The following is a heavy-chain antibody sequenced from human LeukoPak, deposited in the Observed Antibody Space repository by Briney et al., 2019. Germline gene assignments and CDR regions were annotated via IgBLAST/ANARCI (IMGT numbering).Heavy chain of an antibody. D-gene: IGHD1-26*01. Sequence: SETLSLTCTLSGGSISSSYWSWIRQPPGKGLEWIGYIYYSGSTNYNPSLKSRVTISVDTSKNQFSLQLSSVTAADTAVYYCARGRGSGSYYFDYWGQGTLVTVSS. J-gene: IGHJ4*02. CDR3: ARGRGSGSYYFDY. CDR1: GGSISSSY. V-gene: IGHV4-59*01. CDR2: IYYSGST.